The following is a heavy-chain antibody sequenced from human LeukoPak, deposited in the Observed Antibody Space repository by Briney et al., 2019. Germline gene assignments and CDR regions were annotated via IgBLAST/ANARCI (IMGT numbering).Heavy chain of an antibody. CDR2: INPSGGST. CDR3: ARDHEYYYGSGSYYPGGCDY. J-gene: IGHJ4*02. CDR1: GYTFTSYY. D-gene: IGHD3-10*01. V-gene: IGHV1-46*01. Sequence: ASVKVSCKASGYTFTSYYMHWVRQAPGQGLEWMVIINPSGGSTSYAQKFQRRVTMTRDTSTSTVYMELSSLRSEDTAVYYCARDHEYYYGSGSYYPGGCDYWGQGTLVTVSS.